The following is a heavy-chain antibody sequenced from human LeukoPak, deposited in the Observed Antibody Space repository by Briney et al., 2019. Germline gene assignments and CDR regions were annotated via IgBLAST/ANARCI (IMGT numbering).Heavy chain of an antibody. D-gene: IGHD2-21*02. V-gene: IGHV3-21*01. CDR2: ISSSSSDI. Sequence: PGGSLRLSCAASGFTFSSYTMNWVRQAPGKGLEWVSSISSSSSDIYYADSVKGRFTISRDNAKNSLYLQMNSLRAEDTAVYYCAREAPYCGADCSAGRAFDIWGQGTMVTVSS. CDR1: GFTFSSYT. CDR3: AREAPYCGADCSAGRAFDI. J-gene: IGHJ3*02.